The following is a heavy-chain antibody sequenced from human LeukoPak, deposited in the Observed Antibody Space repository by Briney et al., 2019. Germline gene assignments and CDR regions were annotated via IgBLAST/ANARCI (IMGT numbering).Heavy chain of an antibody. V-gene: IGHV3-49*04. J-gene: IGHJ4*02. CDR2: IRGKRYGGTI. CDR3: VRGHDSFDY. D-gene: IGHD3-3*01. Sequence: GGSLRLSCTASGFSFGDYDMSWVRQAPGKGLEWVGFIRGKRYGGTIEYAASVRGRFTISRDLSKNSLYLQMNSLRIEDTAIYYCVRGHDSFDYWGLGTLVTVSS. CDR1: GFSFGDYD.